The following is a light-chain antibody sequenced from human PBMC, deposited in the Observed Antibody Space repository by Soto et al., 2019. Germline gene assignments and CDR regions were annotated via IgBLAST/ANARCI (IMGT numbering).Light chain of an antibody. V-gene: IGKV3-20*01. J-gene: IGKJ5*01. CDR3: QQFGSSPIT. CDR2: GAS. CDR1: QSVFSSH. Sequence: EIVLTQSPGTLSLSPGERATLSCRASQSVFSSHLAWYQQKPGQAPRLLIYGASSRATGIPERFSGGGSGTDFTLTIPRLEPEDFAVYYCQQFGSSPITFGQGTRLEIK.